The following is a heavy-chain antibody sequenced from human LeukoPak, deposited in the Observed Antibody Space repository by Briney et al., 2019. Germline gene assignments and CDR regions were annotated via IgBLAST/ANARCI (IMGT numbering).Heavy chain of an antibody. CDR3: MRADS. J-gene: IGHJ4*02. CDR1: GFNYNTYD. V-gene: IGHV3-48*03. CDR2: IRNSGSAI. Sequence: GGSLRLSCVASGFNYNTYDMNWVRQAPGKELEWIAFIRNSGSAIYYADSVKARFTISRNNAKNSLYLQMNSLRGDDTAVYYCMRADSWGRGTLVTVSS.